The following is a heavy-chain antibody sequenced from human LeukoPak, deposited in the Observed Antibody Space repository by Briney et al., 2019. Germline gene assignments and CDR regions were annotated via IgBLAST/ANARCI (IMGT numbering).Heavy chain of an antibody. D-gene: IGHD3-22*01. CDR2: ISGSGGST. CDR1: GFTFSSYA. V-gene: IGHV3-23*01. Sequence: GGSLRLSCAASGFTFSSYAMSWVRQAPGKGLEWVSAISGSGGSTYYADSVKGRFTISRDNSKNTLYLQMNSLRAEDTAVYYCAKDREKYYYDSSGSFDYWGQGTLVTVSS. J-gene: IGHJ4*02. CDR3: AKDREKYYYDSSGSFDY.